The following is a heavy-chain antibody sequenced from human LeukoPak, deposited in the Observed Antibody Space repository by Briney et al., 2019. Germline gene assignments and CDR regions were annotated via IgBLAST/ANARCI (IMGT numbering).Heavy chain of an antibody. D-gene: IGHD3-22*01. V-gene: IGHV3-23*01. CDR2: ITSSGADS. CDR1: GLTFANYA. J-gene: IGHJ4*02. CDR3: AKGGAVVLTGFDS. Sequence: QPGGSLRLSCAASGLTFANYAMNWVRQAPGKGLEWVAVITSSGADSYYSDSVRGRFTISRDNSKNTLYLQMNSLRAEDTAAYYCAKGGAVVLTGFDSWGQGTLVTVSS.